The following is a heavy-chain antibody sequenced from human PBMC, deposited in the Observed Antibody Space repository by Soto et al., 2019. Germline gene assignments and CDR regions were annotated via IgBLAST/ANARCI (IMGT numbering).Heavy chain of an antibody. CDR1: GYSFPNNW. Sequence: GGSLKISCKGSGYSFPNNWINWVRQIPGKGLEWMGRIDASDSHTNYSPSFQGHVTISADKSISTAYLQWSSLKASDTAIYYCARHEPRMACSPPRYRFDPWGPGTMVTVSS. CDR2: IDASDSHT. CDR3: ARHEPRMACSPPRYRFDP. J-gene: IGHJ5*02. V-gene: IGHV5-10-1*01. D-gene: IGHD2-15*01.